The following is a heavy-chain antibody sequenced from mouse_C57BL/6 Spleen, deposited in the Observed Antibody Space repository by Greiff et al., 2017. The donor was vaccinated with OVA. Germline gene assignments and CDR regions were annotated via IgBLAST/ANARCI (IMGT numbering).Heavy chain of an antibody. J-gene: IGHJ4*01. CDR2: IDPANGNT. Sequence: EVKLVESVAELVRPGASVKLSCTASGFNIKNTYMHWVKQRPEQGLEWIGRIDPANGNTKYAPKFQGKATITADTSSNTAYLQLSSLTSEDTAIYYCARTYYYGSDYYAMDYWGQGTSVTVSS. D-gene: IGHD1-1*01. CDR3: ARTYYYGSDYYAMDY. V-gene: IGHV14-3*01. CDR1: GFNIKNTY.